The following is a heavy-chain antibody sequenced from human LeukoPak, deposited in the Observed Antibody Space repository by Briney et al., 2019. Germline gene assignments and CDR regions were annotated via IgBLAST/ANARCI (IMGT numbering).Heavy chain of an antibody. CDR3: ARDYQMSGTYSYYFGY. J-gene: IGHJ4*02. Sequence: PSETLSLTCTVSGGSISRYDWSWIRQPPGKGLEWIGYIYYCGITNYNPSLKSRVTISVDTSKNQFSLKLSSVTAADTAMYYCARDYQMSGTYSYYFGYWGQGTLVTVSS. CDR1: GGSISRYD. D-gene: IGHD1-26*01. V-gene: IGHV4-59*01. CDR2: IYYCGIT.